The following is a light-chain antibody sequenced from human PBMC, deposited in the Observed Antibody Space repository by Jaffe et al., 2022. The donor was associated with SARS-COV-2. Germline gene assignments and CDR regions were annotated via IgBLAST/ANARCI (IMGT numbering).Light chain of an antibody. Sequence: QAGLTQPPSVSKGLRQTATLTCTGNSNNVGNQGVTWLQQHQGHPPKLLSYRNNNRPSGISERLSASRSGNTASLTISGLQPEDEADYYCSAWDSSLSAPVFGGGTKLTVL. V-gene: IGLV10-54*01. CDR1: SNNVGNQG. J-gene: IGLJ3*02. CDR2: RNN. CDR3: SAWDSSLSAPV.